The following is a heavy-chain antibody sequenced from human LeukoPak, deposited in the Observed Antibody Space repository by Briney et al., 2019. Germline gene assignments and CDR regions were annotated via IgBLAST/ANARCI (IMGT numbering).Heavy chain of an antibody. CDR2: ISSSSSTI. Sequence: PSETLSLTCTVSGGSISSSSYYWGWIRQAPGKGLEWVSYISSSSSTIYYADSVKGRFTISRDSAKNSLYLQMNSLRDEDTAVYYCARDRWGYSSSWYNWFDPWGQGTLVTVSS. D-gene: IGHD6-13*01. J-gene: IGHJ5*02. V-gene: IGHV3-48*02. CDR3: ARDRWGYSSSWYNWFDP. CDR1: GGSISSSS.